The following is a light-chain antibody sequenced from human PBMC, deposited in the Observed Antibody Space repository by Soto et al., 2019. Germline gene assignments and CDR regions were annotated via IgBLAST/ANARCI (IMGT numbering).Light chain of an antibody. CDR2: WAS. J-gene: IGKJ1*01. CDR1: HIVLFTSNNKNF. V-gene: IGKV4-1*01. CDR3: QQYYKTPT. Sequence: DLFLTPSPDSLSVSLGGRATITCKSIHIVLFTSNNKNFLAWYQHKAGQPPKLIVNWASSREVGVPDRFSGSGSGTHFTLTISSLQAEDVAMYYCQQYYKTPTLGRGTKVDIK.